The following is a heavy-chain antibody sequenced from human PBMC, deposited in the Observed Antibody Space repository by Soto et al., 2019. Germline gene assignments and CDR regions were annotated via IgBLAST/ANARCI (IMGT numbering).Heavy chain of an antibody. J-gene: IGHJ6*02. CDR2: IIPIFGTA. CDR3: AVLLGYCSSTSCDTPYYYYGMDV. D-gene: IGHD2-2*02. CDR1: GYTFTGYY. V-gene: IGHV1-69*01. Sequence: QVQLVQSGAEVKKPGASVKVSCKASGYTFTGYYMHWVRQAPGQGLEWMGGIIPIFGTANYAQKFQGRVTITADESTSTAYMELSSLRSEDTAVYYCAVLLGYCSSTSCDTPYYYYGMDVWGQGTTVTVSS.